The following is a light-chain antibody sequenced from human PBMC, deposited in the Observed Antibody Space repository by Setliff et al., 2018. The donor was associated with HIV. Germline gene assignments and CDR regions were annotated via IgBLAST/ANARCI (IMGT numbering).Light chain of an antibody. CDR3: CSYAGSYIYV. CDR1: SSDVDAYDY. Sequence: QSALAQPRSMSGSPGQSVTISCTGTSSDVDAYDYVSWYQHHPGKAPKLLIYDVSERPSGVPDRFSGSKSGNTASLTISGLQAEDEADYYCCSYAGSYIYVFGTGTKVTVL. V-gene: IGLV2-11*01. J-gene: IGLJ1*01. CDR2: DVS.